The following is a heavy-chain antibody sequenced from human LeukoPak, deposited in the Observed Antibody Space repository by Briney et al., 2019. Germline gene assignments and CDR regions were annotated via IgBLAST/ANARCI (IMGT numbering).Heavy chain of an antibody. Sequence: SETLSLTCTVPDGSISSYYWTWIRQPPGKGLEWIGYIYYSGSTNHNPSLKSRVTISVDTSKNQFSLKLSSVTAADTAVYYCASYADYRFDYWGQGTLVTVSS. CDR2: IYYSGST. CDR1: DGSISSYY. CDR3: ASYADYRFDY. J-gene: IGHJ4*02. V-gene: IGHV4-59*01. D-gene: IGHD4-17*01.